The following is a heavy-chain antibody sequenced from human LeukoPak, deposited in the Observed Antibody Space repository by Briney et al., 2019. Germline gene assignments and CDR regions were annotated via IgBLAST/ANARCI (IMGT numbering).Heavy chain of an antibody. J-gene: IGHJ3*02. CDR2: IYPGDSDT. D-gene: IGHD5-18*01. CDR3: ARWGIQLWFFDAFDI. V-gene: IGHV5-51*01. Sequence: GESLKISCKGSGYSFTSYWIGWVRQMPGKGLEWMGTIYPGDSDTRYSPSFQGQVTISADKSISTAYLQWSSLKASDTATYYCARWGIQLWFFDAFDIWGQGTMVTVSS. CDR1: GYSFTSYW.